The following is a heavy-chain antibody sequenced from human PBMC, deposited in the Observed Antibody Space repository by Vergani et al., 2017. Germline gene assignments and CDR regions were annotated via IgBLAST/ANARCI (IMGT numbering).Heavy chain of an antibody. CDR1: GFTFSSHA. J-gene: IGHJ6*02. Sequence: EVQLLQSEGAVVQPGGSLRLSCVASGFTFSSHAMSWVRQGHGQGPEWVSSIKNTGDSTHYADSVKGRFTISRDNSKNTLYLQMNSLRAEDTAVYYCAKDAVAYYYDSSGYYSYYYYYGMDVWGQGTTVTVSS. CDR2: IKNTGDST. D-gene: IGHD3-22*01. V-gene: IGHV3-23*01. CDR3: AKDAVAYYYDSSGYYSYYYYYGMDV.